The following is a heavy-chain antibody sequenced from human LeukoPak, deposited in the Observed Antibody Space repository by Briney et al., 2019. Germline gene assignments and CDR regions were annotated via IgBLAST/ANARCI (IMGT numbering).Heavy chain of an antibody. CDR1: GYSGTGYY. D-gene: IGHD3-22*01. CDR3: ARGGSTFYYDSSGSPLDAFDI. V-gene: IGHV1-2*02. Sequence: ASVKVSCKASGYSGTGYYIHWVRQAPGQGLWSMVWIKPKYGGTNYVLKVQGRVTITRHRPISTAYMELSRLRSDDTAVYYCARGGSTFYYDSSGSPLDAFDIWGQGTMVTVSS. CDR2: IKPKYGGT. J-gene: IGHJ3*02.